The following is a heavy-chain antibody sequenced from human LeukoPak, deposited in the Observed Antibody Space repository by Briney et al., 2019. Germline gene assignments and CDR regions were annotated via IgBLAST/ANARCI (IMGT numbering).Heavy chain of an antibody. CDR1: GFTFSSYW. CDR3: ARETRVRWTDY. CDR2: INSDGSST. Sequence: GGSLRLSCAASGFTFSSYWMHWVRQAPGKGLVWVSRINSDGSSTRYADSVKGRLTISRDNAKNTLYLQMNSLRAEDTAVYYCARETRVRWTDYWGQGILVTVSS. J-gene: IGHJ4*02. V-gene: IGHV3-74*01. D-gene: IGHD5-24*01.